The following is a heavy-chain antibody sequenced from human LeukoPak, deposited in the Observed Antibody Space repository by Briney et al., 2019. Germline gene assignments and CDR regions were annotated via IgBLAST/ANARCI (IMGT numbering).Heavy chain of an antibody. J-gene: IGHJ4*02. Sequence: ASVKVSCKASGYTFTGYYMHWVRQAPGQGLEWMGWINPNSGGTNYAQKFQGRVTMTRDTSISTAYMELSRLRSDDTAVYYCARVAVAGIRGAFDYWGQGTLVTVSS. CDR3: ARVAVAGIRGAFDY. V-gene: IGHV1-2*02. D-gene: IGHD6-19*01. CDR1: GYTFTGYY. CDR2: INPNSGGT.